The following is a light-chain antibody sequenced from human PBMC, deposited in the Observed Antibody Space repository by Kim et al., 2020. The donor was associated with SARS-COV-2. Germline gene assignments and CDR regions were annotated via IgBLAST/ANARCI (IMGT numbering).Light chain of an antibody. CDR3: QQYNDWPVT. Sequence: GSPGERATLSCRASQSITSKLAWFQQKPGQAPRLLIYGASTRATGIPARFSGSGSGTEFTLTISSLQSEDFVVYYCQQYNDWPVTFGGGTKVDIK. J-gene: IGKJ4*01. V-gene: IGKV3-15*01. CDR2: GAS. CDR1: QSITSK.